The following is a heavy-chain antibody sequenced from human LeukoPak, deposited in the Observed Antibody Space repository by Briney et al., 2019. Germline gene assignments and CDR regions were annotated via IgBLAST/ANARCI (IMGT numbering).Heavy chain of an antibody. D-gene: IGHD6-19*01. CDR3: ARDREQWLVRRFDY. J-gene: IGHJ4*02. V-gene: IGHV3-21*06. Sequence: PGGSLRLSCAASGFSFSDYNMNLVRQAPGKGLEWVSSISSGSSHIYYADSVKCRFTISRDNAKNSLYLQMNSLRAEDTAVYYCARDREQWLVRRFDYWGQGTLVTVSS. CDR1: GFSFSDYN. CDR2: ISSGSSHI.